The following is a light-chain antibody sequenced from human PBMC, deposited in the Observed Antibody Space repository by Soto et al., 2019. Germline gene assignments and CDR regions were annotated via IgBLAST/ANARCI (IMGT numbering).Light chain of an antibody. CDR1: QSISSW. CDR2: KAS. V-gene: IGKV1-5*03. Sequence: DIQMTQSPSILSASVGDRVTITCRASQSISSWLAWYQQKPGKAPNLLIHKASHLESGVPSRFSGSGSGTEFTLTITSLQPEDFATYYCQQSSNIPWTFGQGTKVDIK. CDR3: QQSSNIPWT. J-gene: IGKJ1*01.